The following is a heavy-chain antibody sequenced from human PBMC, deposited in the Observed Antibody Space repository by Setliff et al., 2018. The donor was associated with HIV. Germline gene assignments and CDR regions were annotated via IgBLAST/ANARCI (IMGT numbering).Heavy chain of an antibody. CDR2: IYYSGST. CDR3: ARVRRDGNSFDD. J-gene: IGHJ4*02. CDR1: VAPSYY. V-gene: IGHV4-30-4*08. D-gene: IGHD4-4*01. Sequence: TLSSPALSLVAPSYYWSWIRQPPGKGLEWIGYIYYSGSTYYNPSLRSRVTISLDTSKNQFSLKLSSVTAADTAVYFCARVRRDGNSFDDWGQGALVTVSS.